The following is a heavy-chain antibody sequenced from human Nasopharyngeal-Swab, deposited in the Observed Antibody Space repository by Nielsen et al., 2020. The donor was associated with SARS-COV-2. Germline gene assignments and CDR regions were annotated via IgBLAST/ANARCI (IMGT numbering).Heavy chain of an antibody. Sequence: ASVKVSCKVSGSTLTEISMHWVRQAHGRGLEWMGGFDPEDGETIYAQKFQGRVTMTEDTSIDTAYMELRSLRSEDTAVYYCAASQWGGYFDYWGQGTLVSVSS. J-gene: IGHJ4*02. CDR3: AASQWGGYFDY. CDR1: GSTLTEIS. CDR2: FDPEDGET. V-gene: IGHV1-24*01. D-gene: IGHD3-16*01.